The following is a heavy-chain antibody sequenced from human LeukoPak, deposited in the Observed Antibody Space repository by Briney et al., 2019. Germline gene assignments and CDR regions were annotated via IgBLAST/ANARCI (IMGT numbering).Heavy chain of an antibody. Sequence: PGGSLRLSCAASGFTFSSYAMSWVRQAPGKGLEWVSAISGSGGRTYYADSVKGRFTISRDNSKNTLYLQMNSLRAEDTAVYYCAKSVQWLVTEYFQHWGQGTLVTVSS. D-gene: IGHD6-19*01. CDR3: AKSVQWLVTEYFQH. J-gene: IGHJ1*01. CDR2: ISGSGGRT. CDR1: GFTFSSYA. V-gene: IGHV3-23*01.